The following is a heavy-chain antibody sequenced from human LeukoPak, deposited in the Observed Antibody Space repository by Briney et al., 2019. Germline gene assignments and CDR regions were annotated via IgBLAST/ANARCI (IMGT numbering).Heavy chain of an antibody. CDR3: ARLGGPLNYGGTPGVDY. Sequence: GESLKISCKGSAYSFTSYWIGWVRQMPGKGLEWMGIIYPGDSDTRYSPSFQGQVTISADKSISTAYLQWSSLKASDTAMYYCARLGGPLNYGGTPGVDYWGQGTLVTVSS. D-gene: IGHD4-23*01. V-gene: IGHV5-51*01. CDR1: AYSFTSYW. J-gene: IGHJ4*02. CDR2: IYPGDSDT.